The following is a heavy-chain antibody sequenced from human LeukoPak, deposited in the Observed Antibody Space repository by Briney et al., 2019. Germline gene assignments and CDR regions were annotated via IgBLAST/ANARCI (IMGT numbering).Heavy chain of an antibody. CDR1: GFTLSNAW. Sequence: GGSLRLSCAASGFTLSNAWMSWVRQAPGKGLEWVGRIKSKTDGGTTDYAAPVKGRFTISRDDSKNTLYLQMNSLKTEDTAVYYCTTAVGYLILYYFDYWGQGTLVTVSS. CDR2: IKSKTDGGTT. CDR3: TTAVGYLILYYFDY. V-gene: IGHV3-15*01. J-gene: IGHJ4*02. D-gene: IGHD2-15*01.